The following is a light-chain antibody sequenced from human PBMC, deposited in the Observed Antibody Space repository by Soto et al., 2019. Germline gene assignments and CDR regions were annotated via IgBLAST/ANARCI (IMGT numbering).Light chain of an antibody. CDR1: STDFENYNL. CDR3: SSYAGSRARVV. CDR2: EGT. Sequence: QSALTQPASVSESPGQSITISCTRSSTDFENYNLVSWYQHCPDKAPKLIIYEGTKRPSEISDRFSGSESDTTASLIISGLQPEDEADYYCSSYAGSRARVVFGGGTKLTVL. J-gene: IGLJ2*01. V-gene: IGLV2-23*01.